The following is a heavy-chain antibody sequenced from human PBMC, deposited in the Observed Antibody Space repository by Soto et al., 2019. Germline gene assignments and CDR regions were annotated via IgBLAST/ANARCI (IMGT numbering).Heavy chain of an antibody. CDR3: ARVGGLRYFDWSYYGNDAFDI. CDR2: ISSSSSYI. V-gene: IGHV3-21*01. Sequence: PGGSLRLSCAAPGFTFSSYSMNWVRQAPGKGLEWVSSISSSSSYIYYADSVKGRFTISRDNAKNSLYLQMNSLRAEDTAVYYCARVGGLRYFDWSYYGNDAFDIWGQGTMVTVSS. CDR1: GFTFSSYS. D-gene: IGHD3-9*01. J-gene: IGHJ3*02.